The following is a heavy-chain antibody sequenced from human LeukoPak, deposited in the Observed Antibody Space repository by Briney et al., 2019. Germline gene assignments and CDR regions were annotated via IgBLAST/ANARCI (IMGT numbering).Heavy chain of an antibody. D-gene: IGHD3-22*01. V-gene: IGHV3-30*02. CDR2: IRYDGSNK. J-gene: IGHJ4*02. CDR1: GFTFSSYG. Sequence: PGGSLRLSCAASGFTFSSYGMHWVRQAPGKGLEWVAFIRYDGSNKYYADSVKGRFTISRDNSKNTLYLQMNSLRAEDTAVYYCAKDNRFLLIVGDYWGQGTPVTVSS. CDR3: AKDNRFLLIVGDY.